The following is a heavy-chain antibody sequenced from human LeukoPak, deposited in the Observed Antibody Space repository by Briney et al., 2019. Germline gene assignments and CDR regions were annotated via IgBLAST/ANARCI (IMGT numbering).Heavy chain of an antibody. CDR1: GGSISSYY. V-gene: IGHV4-59*12. D-gene: IGHD4-17*01. J-gene: IGHJ4*02. CDR2: IYYSGST. Sequence: PSETLSLTCTLSGGSISSYYWSWIRQPPGKGLEWVGYIYYSGSTNYNPSLKSRVTISVDTSKNQSSLKMTSATAADTAVFYCARGLGDYEPFAYWGQGTLVTVSS. CDR3: ARGLGDYEPFAY.